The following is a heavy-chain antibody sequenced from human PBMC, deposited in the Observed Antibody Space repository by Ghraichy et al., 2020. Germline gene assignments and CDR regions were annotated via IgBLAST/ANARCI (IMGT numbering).Heavy chain of an antibody. V-gene: IGHV6-1*01. D-gene: IGHD1-26*01. CDR1: GDSVSSNSAA. CDR3: ARAPWVGSYWGGYFDY. J-gene: IGHJ4*02. Sequence: SQTLSLTCAISGDSVSSNSAAWNWIRQSPSRGLEWLGRTYYRSKWYNDYAVSVKSRITINPDTSKNQFSLQLNSVTPEDTAVYYCARAPWVGSYWGGYFDYWGQGTLVTVSS. CDR2: TYYRSKWYN.